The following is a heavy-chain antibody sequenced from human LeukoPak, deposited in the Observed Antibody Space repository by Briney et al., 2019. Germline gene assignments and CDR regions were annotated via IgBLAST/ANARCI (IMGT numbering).Heavy chain of an antibody. D-gene: IGHD6-13*01. CDR1: GGTFSSYA. Sequence: ASVKVSCKASGGTFSSYAISWVRQAPGQGLEWMGWINPNSGGTNYAQKFQGRVTMTRDTSINTAYMEVSRLRSDDTAVYYCARDRLAAAGSGGWGQGTLVTVFS. CDR3: ARDRLAAAGSGG. J-gene: IGHJ4*02. V-gene: IGHV1-2*02. CDR2: INPNSGGT.